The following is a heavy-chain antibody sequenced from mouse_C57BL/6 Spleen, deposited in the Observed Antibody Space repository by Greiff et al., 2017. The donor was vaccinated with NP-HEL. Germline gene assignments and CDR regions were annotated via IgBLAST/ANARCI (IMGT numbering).Heavy chain of an antibody. CDR2: INYDGSST. CDR3: ARAPFLYYFDY. V-gene: IGHV5-16*01. Sequence: DVHLVESEGGLVQPGSSMKLSCTASGFTFSDYYMAWVRQVPEKGLEWVANINYDGSSTYYLDSLKSRFIISRDNAKNILYLQMSSLKSEDTATYYCARAPFLYYFDYWGQGTTLTVSS. J-gene: IGHJ2*01. CDR1: GFTFSDYY.